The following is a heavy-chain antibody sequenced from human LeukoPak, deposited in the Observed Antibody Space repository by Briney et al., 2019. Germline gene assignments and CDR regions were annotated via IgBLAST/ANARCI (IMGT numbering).Heavy chain of an antibody. J-gene: IGHJ4*02. V-gene: IGHV4-59*01. Sequence: PSETLSLTCTVSGDSISSYYWSWIWQPAGKGLEWIGYIYYSGSTNYNPSLKSRVTISVDTSKNQFSLKLNSVTAADTAVYYCASLTIFGVVTDYWGQGTLVTVSS. D-gene: IGHD3-3*01. CDR2: IYYSGST. CDR1: GDSISSYY. CDR3: ASLTIFGVVTDY.